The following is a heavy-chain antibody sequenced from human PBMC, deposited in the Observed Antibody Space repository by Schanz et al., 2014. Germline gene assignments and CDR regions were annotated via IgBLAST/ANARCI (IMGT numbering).Heavy chain of an antibody. V-gene: IGHV1-69*04. Sequence: QAQLMQSGPELKRPGASVKVSCTASGYTLKNYGISWVRQAPGLGLEWMGRIIPSLGLAKYEQKFQDKVTITADTSTTTAYMELSGLRSEDTAVYYCARGGYSSGWYDRDIAHFDYWGQGTLVTVSS. CDR2: IIPSLGLA. J-gene: IGHJ4*02. CDR3: ARGGYSSGWYDRDIAHFDY. D-gene: IGHD6-19*01. CDR1: GYTLKNYG.